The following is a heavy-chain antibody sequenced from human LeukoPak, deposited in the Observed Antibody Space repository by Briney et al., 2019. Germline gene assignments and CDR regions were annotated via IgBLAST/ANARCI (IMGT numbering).Heavy chain of an antibody. CDR2: IGTSISYI. CDR3: ARVTRGRQLQDLDRAFDY. D-gene: IGHD1-26*01. CDR1: GFTFSSYE. J-gene: IGHJ4*02. V-gene: IGHV3-21*01. Sequence: GGSLRLSCAASGFTFSSYEMNWVRQTPGKGLEWVSPIGTSISYIYYADSVKGRFTISRDNAKNSLYRQMNSLRAEDTAVYYCARVTRGRQLQDLDRAFDYWGQGTLVSASS.